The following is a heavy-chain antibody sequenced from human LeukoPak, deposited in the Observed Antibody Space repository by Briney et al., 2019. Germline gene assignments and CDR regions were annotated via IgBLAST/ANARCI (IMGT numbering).Heavy chain of an antibody. J-gene: IGHJ4*02. Sequence: GGSLRLSCAASGFTFSSYAMSWVRQAPGKGLEWVANIKQDGSEKYYVDSVKGRFTISRDNAKNSLFLQMNSLRAEDTAVYYCARDNYGDSGYWGQGTLVTVSS. V-gene: IGHV3-7*01. CDR1: GFTFSSYA. CDR2: IKQDGSEK. CDR3: ARDNYGDSGY. D-gene: IGHD4-17*01.